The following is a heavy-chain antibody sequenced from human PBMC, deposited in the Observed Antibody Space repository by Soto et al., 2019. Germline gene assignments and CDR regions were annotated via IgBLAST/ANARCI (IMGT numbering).Heavy chain of an antibody. Sequence: QVQLVESGGGLVEPGGSLRLSCAASGFSFGDYYMTWIRQAPGKGLEWVSHIGRSGSPIYCADSVKGRFTISRDNPKNSLYRQMNSLRAEDTAVYYCARGGLRYFDYWGQGTLVTVSS. CDR2: IGRSGSPI. CDR1: GFSFGDYY. J-gene: IGHJ4*02. CDR3: ARGGLRYFDY. V-gene: IGHV3-11*01. D-gene: IGHD3-16*01.